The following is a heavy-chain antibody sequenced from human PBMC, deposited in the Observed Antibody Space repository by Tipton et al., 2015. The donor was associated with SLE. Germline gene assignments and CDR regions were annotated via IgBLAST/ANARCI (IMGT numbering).Heavy chain of an antibody. Sequence: TLSLTCTVSGGSISSFHWSWIRQPPGKGLEWIGYIYYSGSTTYNPSLKSRVTISVDTSKTQFSPKLSSVTAADTAFYYCARHAGLDYYFDYWGQGTLVTVSS. CDR1: GGSISSFH. CDR2: IYYSGST. J-gene: IGHJ4*02. V-gene: IGHV4-59*08. D-gene: IGHD3/OR15-3a*01. CDR3: ARHAGLDYYFDY.